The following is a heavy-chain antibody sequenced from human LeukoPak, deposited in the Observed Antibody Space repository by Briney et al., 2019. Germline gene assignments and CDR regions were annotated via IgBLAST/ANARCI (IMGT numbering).Heavy chain of an antibody. D-gene: IGHD1-26*01. Sequence: GGSLRLSCVVSDFTLSSHGMHWVRQAPGKGLEWVAVISSDGGKKSYTDSVKGRFTISRDNSKNTLYLQMDSLRVEDTAIYYCARDRAWDYLDSWDQGPLVTVSS. CDR2: ISSDGGKK. J-gene: IGHJ4*02. CDR1: DFTLSSHG. V-gene: IGHV3-30*03. CDR3: ARDRAWDYLDS.